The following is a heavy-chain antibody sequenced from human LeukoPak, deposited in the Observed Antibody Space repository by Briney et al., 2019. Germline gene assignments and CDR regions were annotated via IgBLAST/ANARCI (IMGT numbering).Heavy chain of an antibody. V-gene: IGHV3-53*01. Sequence: GGSLRLSCAASGFTVSSNYMTWVRQAPGKGLEWVSVLHSGGITYYADSVKGRFTISRGNSKNTLYLQMNSLRAEDTAVYYCAKEYGGSTQGAFDLWGQGTMVTVSS. CDR1: GFTVSSNY. J-gene: IGHJ3*01. CDR3: AKEYGGSTQGAFDL. D-gene: IGHD3-16*01. CDR2: LHSGGIT.